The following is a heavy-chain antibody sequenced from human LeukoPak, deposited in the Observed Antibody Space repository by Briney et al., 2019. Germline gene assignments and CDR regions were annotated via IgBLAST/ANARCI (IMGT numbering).Heavy chain of an antibody. V-gene: IGHV3-21*01. J-gene: IGHJ4*02. Sequence: GGSLRLSCAASGFTFSSYSMNWVRQAPGKGLEWVSSISSSSSYIYYADSVKGRFTISRDNAKNSLYLQMNSLRAEDTAVYYCARDGRIAAAGLYYFDYWGQGTLVTVSS. CDR3: ARDGRIAAAGLYYFDY. CDR1: GFTFSSYS. CDR2: ISSSSSYI. D-gene: IGHD6-13*01.